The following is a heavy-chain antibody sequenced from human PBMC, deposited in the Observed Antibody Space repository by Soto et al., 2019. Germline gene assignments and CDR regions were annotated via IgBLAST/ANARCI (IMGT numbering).Heavy chain of an antibody. J-gene: IGHJ5*02. Sequence: QVQLVQSGAEVKKPGASVKVSCKASGYTFTSYHINWVRQATGHGLEWMGWMDPNSGSTGFAQKFQGRLTMTRNTSRRTAYMELSSLTSEDTAVYYCARRRFEPWGQGTLVTVSS. CDR1: GYTFTSYH. CDR3: ARRRFEP. CDR2: MDPNSGST. V-gene: IGHV1-8*01.